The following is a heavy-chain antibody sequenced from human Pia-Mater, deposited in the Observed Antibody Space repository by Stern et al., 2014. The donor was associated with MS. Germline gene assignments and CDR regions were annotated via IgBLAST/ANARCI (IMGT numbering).Heavy chain of an antibody. Sequence: EVQLVQSGAEVKKPGESLKIACKGSGYSFSSYWIDWVRQMPGKGLEWMGMIFPSDSETRYSPSFEGQVTISVDKSTRTAYLHWSSLKASDTARYYCGREVAMTAGLLGFWGQGTQVIVS. D-gene: IGHD3-22*01. CDR2: IFPSDSET. CDR1: GYSFSSYW. J-gene: IGHJ4*02. CDR3: GREVAMTAGLLGF. V-gene: IGHV5-51*01.